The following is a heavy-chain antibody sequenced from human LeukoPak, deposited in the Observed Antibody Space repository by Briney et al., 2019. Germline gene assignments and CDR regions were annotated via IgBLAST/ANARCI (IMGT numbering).Heavy chain of an antibody. V-gene: IGHV3-9*03. CDR3: ATNTVPFHFFGSFDY. J-gene: IGHJ4*02. CDR1: GFTFDDYA. CDR2: ISWNSGSI. Sequence: GRSLRLSCAASGFTFDDYAMHWVRQAPGKGLEWVSGISWNSGSIGYADSVKGRFTISRDNAKNSLYLQMNSLRAEDMALYYCATNTVPFHFFGSFDYWGQGTLVTVSS. D-gene: IGHD4-17*01.